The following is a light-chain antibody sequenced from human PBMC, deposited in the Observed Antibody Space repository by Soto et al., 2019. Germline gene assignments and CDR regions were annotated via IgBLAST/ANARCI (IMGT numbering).Light chain of an antibody. Sequence: EMVLTQSPATLSLSPGERVTLSCRASQSVSNSLVWYQQKAGQAPRLLLYGISYRATSVPARFSGSGSGTDFTLSISSLESEDFAIYYCQQGSDWPPTYTFGQGTKLEIK. V-gene: IGKV3-11*01. CDR1: QSVSNS. CDR3: QQGSDWPPTYT. J-gene: IGKJ2*01. CDR2: GIS.